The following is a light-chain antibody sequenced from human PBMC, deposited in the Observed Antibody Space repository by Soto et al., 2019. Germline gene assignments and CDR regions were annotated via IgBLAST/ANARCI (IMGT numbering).Light chain of an antibody. J-gene: IGKJ5*01. CDR2: KAS. CDR1: QSISSW. CDR3: QQYSTYPGT. V-gene: IGKV1-5*03. Sequence: DIQMTQSPSTLSASVGDTVTITCRASQSISSWLAWFQQKPGKAPDVLIYKASTLESGVQSRFSGSESGTEFTLTISSLQADDFATYYCQQYSTYPGTFGQGTRLEIK.